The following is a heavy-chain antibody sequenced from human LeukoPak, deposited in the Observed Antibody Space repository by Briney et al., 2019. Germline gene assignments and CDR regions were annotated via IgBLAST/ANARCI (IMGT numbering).Heavy chain of an antibody. J-gene: IGHJ5*02. V-gene: IGHV1-69*13. CDR3: VVKEGCSSTSCYIWFDP. CDR2: IIPIFGTA. D-gene: IGHD2-2*02. Sequence: SVKVSCKASGGTFSSYAISWVRQAPGQGLEWMGGIIPIFGTANYAQKFQGRVTITADESTSTAYMELSSLRSEDTAVYYCVVKEGCSSTSCYIWFDPWGQGTLVTVSS. CDR1: GGTFSSYA.